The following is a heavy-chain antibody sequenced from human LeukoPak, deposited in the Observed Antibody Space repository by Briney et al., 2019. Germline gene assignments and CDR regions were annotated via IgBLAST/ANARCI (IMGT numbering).Heavy chain of an antibody. J-gene: IGHJ4*02. Sequence: TGGSLRLSCAASGFTFSSYGMHWVRQAPGKGLEWVAVIWYDGSNKYYADSVKGRFTISRDNSKNTLYLQMNSLRAEDTAVYYCAKALIAAAGTGMNYWGQGTLVTVSS. V-gene: IGHV3-33*06. D-gene: IGHD6-13*01. CDR3: AKALIAAAGTGMNY. CDR1: GFTFSSYG. CDR2: IWYDGSNK.